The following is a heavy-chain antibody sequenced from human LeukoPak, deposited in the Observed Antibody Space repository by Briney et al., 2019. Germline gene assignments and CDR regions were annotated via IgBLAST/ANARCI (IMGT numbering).Heavy chain of an antibody. V-gene: IGHV4-31*03. J-gene: IGHJ6*02. CDR1: GGSISSGGYY. CDR3: ARDRRVDYYYYGMDV. D-gene: IGHD2-15*01. Sequence: PSQTLSLTCTVSGGSISSGGYYWGWIRQHPGKGLEWIGYIYYSGSTYYNPSLKSRVTISVDTSKNQFSLKLSSVTAADTAVYYCARDRRVDYYYYGMDVWGQGTTVTVSS. CDR2: IYYSGST.